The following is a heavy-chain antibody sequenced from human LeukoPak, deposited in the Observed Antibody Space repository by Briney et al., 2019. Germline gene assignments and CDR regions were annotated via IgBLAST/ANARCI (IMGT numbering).Heavy chain of an antibody. Sequence: GGSLRLSCAASGFTVSSNYMSWVRQAPGKGLEWVSVIYSGGSTYYADSVKGRFTISRDNSKNTLYLQMNSLRAEDTAVYYCAREIFGSGSYPDFWGQGTLVTVSS. D-gene: IGHD3-10*01. J-gene: IGHJ4*02. CDR1: GFTVSSNY. CDR3: AREIFGSGSYPDF. CDR2: IYSGGST. V-gene: IGHV3-66*02.